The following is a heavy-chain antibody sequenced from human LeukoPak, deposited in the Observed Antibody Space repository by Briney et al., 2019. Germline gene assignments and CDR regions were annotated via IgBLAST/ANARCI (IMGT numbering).Heavy chain of an antibody. CDR2: ISGDGGST. CDR3: ANALYDSSGYYYFDY. V-gene: IGHV3-43*02. J-gene: IGHJ4*02. Sequence: GGSLRHSCAASGFSFSTYAMSWVRQAPGKGLEWVSLISGDGGSTYYADSVKGRFTISRDNSKNSLYLQMNSLRTEDTALYYCANALYDSSGYYYFDYWGQGTLVTVSS. D-gene: IGHD3-22*01. CDR1: GFSFSTYA.